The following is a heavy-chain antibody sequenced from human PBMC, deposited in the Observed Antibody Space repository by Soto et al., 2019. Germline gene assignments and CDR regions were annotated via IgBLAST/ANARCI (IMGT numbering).Heavy chain of an antibody. CDR1: GFTFSSYA. CDR2: ISSNGGST. Sequence: PGWSLRLSCSASGFTFSSYAMHWVRQAPGKGLEYVSAISSNGGSTYYADSVKGRFTISRDNSKNTLYLQMSSLRAEDTAVYYCVKDPSWYSSLFDYWGQGTLVTVSS. CDR3: VKDPSWYSSLFDY. V-gene: IGHV3-64D*06. D-gene: IGHD6-13*01. J-gene: IGHJ4*02.